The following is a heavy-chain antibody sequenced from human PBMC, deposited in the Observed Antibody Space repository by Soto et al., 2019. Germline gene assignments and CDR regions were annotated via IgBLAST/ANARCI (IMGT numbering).Heavy chain of an antibody. CDR3: ARGRDGYNYVTLDY. CDR2: IIPICGTA. J-gene: IGHJ4*02. CDR1: GGTFSSYA. D-gene: IGHD5-18*01. Sequence: QVQLVQSGAEVKKPGSSVKVSCKASGGTFSSYAISWVRQAPGQGLEWMGGIIPICGTANYAQKFQGRVTINADESTSTAYMERSSLRSEDTAVYYCARGRDGYNYVTLDYWGQGTLVTVSS. V-gene: IGHV1-69*01.